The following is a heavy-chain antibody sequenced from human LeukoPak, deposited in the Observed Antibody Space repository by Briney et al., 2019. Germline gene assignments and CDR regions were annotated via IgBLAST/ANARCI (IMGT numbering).Heavy chain of an antibody. D-gene: IGHD3-10*01. CDR3: ARSRASYGSGSYYPY. CDR2: IYYSGST. V-gene: IGHV4-59*01. Sequence: SETLSLTCTVSGGSISSYYWIWIRQPPGKGLEWIGYIYYSGSTNYNPSLKSRVTISVDTSKNQFSLELSSVTAADTAVYYCARSRASYGSGSYYPYWGQGTLVTVSS. J-gene: IGHJ4*02. CDR1: GGSISSYY.